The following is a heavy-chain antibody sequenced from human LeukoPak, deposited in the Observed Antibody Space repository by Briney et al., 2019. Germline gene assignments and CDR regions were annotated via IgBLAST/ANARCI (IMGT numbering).Heavy chain of an antibody. CDR1: GGSFSGYY. V-gene: IGHV4-34*01. CDR3: ARGRSRTSFDY. Sequence: SETLSLTCAVYGGSFSGYYWSWIRQPPGKGLEWIGEINHSGSTNYNPSLKSRVTISVDMSKNQFSLKLSSVTAADTAVYYCARGRSRTSFDYWGQGTLVTVSS. CDR2: INHSGST. J-gene: IGHJ4*02.